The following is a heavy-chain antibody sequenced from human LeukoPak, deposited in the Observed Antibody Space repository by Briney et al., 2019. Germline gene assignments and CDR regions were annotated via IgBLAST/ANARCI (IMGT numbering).Heavy chain of an antibody. Sequence: SVTVSCTASGGTFSSYAISWVRQAPGQGLEWMGGIIPIFGTANYAQKFQGRVTITADESTSTAYMELSSLRSEDTAVYYCARVVDIVVVPAAIHYYYGMDVWGQGTTVTVSS. CDR3: ARVVDIVVVPAAIHYYYGMDV. CDR2: IIPIFGTA. V-gene: IGHV1-69*13. J-gene: IGHJ6*02. D-gene: IGHD2-2*01. CDR1: GGTFSSYA.